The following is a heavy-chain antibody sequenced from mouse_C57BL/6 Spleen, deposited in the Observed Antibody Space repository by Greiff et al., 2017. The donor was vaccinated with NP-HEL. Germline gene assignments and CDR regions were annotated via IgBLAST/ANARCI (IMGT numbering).Heavy chain of an antibody. Sequence: VQLQQSGPELVKPGASVKISCKASGYTFTDYYMNWVKQSHGKSLEWIGDINPNNGGTSYNQKFKGKATLTVDKSSSTAYMELRSLTSEDSAVYYCARKSIYYDYDGWSIDVWGTGTTVTVAS. CDR2: INPNNGGT. V-gene: IGHV1-26*01. CDR3: ARKSIYYDYDGWSIDV. D-gene: IGHD2-4*01. J-gene: IGHJ1*03. CDR1: GYTFTDYY.